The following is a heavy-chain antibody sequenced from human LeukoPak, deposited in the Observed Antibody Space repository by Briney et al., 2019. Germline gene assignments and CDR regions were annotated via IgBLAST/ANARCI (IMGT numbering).Heavy chain of an antibody. CDR2: ISYDGSNK. CDR3: AKELDTMFFDY. V-gene: IGHV3-30*18. CDR1: GFTFSSYG. Sequence: AGRSLRLSCAASGFTFSSYGMHWVRQAPGKGLEWVAVISYDGSNKYYADSVKGRFTISRDNSKNTLYLQMNSLTTDDTAFYFCAKELDTMFFDYWGQGALVTVSS. D-gene: IGHD3-10*02. J-gene: IGHJ4*02.